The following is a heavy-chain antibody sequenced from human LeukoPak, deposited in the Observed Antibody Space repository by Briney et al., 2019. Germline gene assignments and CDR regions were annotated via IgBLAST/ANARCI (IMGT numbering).Heavy chain of an antibody. CDR3: ARDTYYYDSSGYLDY. CDR2: ISYDGSNK. V-gene: IGHV3-30-3*01. Sequence: GGSLRLSCAASGFTFSSYAMHWVRQAPGKGLEWVAVISYDGSNKYYADPVKGRFTISRDNSKNTLYLQMNSLRAEDTAVYYCARDTYYYDSSGYLDYWGQGTLVTVSS. J-gene: IGHJ4*02. D-gene: IGHD3-22*01. CDR1: GFTFSSYA.